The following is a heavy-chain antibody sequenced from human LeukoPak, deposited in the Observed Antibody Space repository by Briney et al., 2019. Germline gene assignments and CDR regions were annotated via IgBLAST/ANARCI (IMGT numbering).Heavy chain of an antibody. CDR1: GGSITRNY. D-gene: IGHD6-19*01. J-gene: IGHJ4*02. V-gene: IGHV4-4*07. Sequence: SETLSLTCSVSGGSITRNYWSWIRQPVGRGLEWIGRIYASATTNYNPPLQSRATISLDKSKNQFSLKLSSVTAADTAVYYCAREAVASPIFDYWGQGALVTVSS. CDR3: AREAVASPIFDY. CDR2: IYASATT.